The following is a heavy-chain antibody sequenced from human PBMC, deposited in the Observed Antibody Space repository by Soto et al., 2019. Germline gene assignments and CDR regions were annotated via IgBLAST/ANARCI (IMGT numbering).Heavy chain of an antibody. D-gene: IGHD2-2*01. CDR2: IDPSDSYT. J-gene: IGHJ6*02. V-gene: IGHV5-10-1*01. CDR1: GYSFTSYW. Sequence: GESLKISCKGSGYSFTSYWISWVRQMPGKGLEWMGRIDPSDSYTNYSPSFQGHVTISADKSISTAYLQWSSLKASDTAMYYCARGDFVVVPAAIQGAYYYYGMVVWGQGTTVTVSS. CDR3: ARGDFVVVPAAIQGAYYYYGMVV.